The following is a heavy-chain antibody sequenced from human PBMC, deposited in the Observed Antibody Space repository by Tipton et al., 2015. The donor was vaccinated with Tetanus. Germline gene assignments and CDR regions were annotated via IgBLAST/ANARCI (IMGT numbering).Heavy chain of an antibody. D-gene: IGHD4-17*01. J-gene: IGHJ4*02. CDR3: ARDKRYGDYAY. V-gene: IGHV4-4*07. CDR1: GGSTRDFY. CDR2: IYYSGST. Sequence: TLSLTCTVSGGSTRDFYWSWIRQPAGERLEWIGRIYYSGSTIYNPSLKSRVTMSVDTSMHQFSLKLTSVTAADTAVYYCARDKRYGDYAYWGQGALVTVSS.